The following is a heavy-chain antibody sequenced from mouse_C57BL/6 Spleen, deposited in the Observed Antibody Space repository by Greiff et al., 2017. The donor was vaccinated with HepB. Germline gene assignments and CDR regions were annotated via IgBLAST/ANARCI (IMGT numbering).Heavy chain of an antibody. J-gene: IGHJ4*01. CDR3: AREGYYYGSSPLAMDY. CDR1: GFTFSDYG. V-gene: IGHV5-17*01. Sequence: EVMLVESGGGLVKPGGSLKLSCAASGFTFSDYGMHWVRQAPEKGLEWVAYISSGSSTIYYADTVKGRFTISRDNAKNTLFLQMTSLRSEDTAMYYCAREGYYYGSSPLAMDYWGQGTSVTVSS. D-gene: IGHD1-1*01. CDR2: ISSGSSTI.